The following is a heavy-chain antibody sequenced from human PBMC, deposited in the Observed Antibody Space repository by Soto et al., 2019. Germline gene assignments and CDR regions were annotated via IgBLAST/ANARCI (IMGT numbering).Heavy chain of an antibody. CDR3: VRETQIVRVVVPTPGSPGALEL. CDR2: VSHDGAIK. J-gene: IGHJ3*01. V-gene: IGHV3-30-3*01. D-gene: IGHD2-15*01. CDR1: GFTFDNFA. Sequence: QMELVESGGGVVQPGRSLRLSCTPSGFTFDNFAMHWVRQAPGKGLEWVAVVSHDGAIKHYAESVRGRLTISRDNSRDTLSLQMNSLRPEDTAVYYCVRETQIVRVVVPTPGSPGALELWGQGTVVTVSS.